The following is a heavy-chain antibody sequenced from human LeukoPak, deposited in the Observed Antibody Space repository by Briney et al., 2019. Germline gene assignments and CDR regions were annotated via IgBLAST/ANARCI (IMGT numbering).Heavy chain of an antibody. CDR1: GYTFTGYY. D-gene: IGHD2-21*01. J-gene: IGHJ4*02. CDR3: ATESPYSALFGY. CDR2: INPNSGGT. V-gene: IGHV1-2*02. Sequence: ASVKVSCKASGYTFTGYYMHWVRQAPGQGLEWMGWINPNSGGTNYAQKLQGRVTMTTDTSTSTAYMELRSLRSDDTAVYYCATESPYSALFGYWGRGTLVTVSS.